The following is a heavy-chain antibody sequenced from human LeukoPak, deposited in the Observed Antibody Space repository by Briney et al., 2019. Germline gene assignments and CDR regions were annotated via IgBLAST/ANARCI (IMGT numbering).Heavy chain of an antibody. V-gene: IGHV4-59*01. J-gene: IGHJ3*02. CDR3: ARGLRYDYIWGSPLDAFDI. Sequence: PSETLSLTCTVSGGSISSYYWSWIRQPPGKGLEWIGYIYYSGSTNYNPSLKSRVTISVDTSKNQFSLKLSSVTAADTAVYYCARGLRYDYIWGSPLDAFDIWGQGTMVTVSS. CDR2: IYYSGST. CDR1: GGSISSYY. D-gene: IGHD3-16*01.